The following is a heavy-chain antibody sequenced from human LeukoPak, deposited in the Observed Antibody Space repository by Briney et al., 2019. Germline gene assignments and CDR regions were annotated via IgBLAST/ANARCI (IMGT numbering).Heavy chain of an antibody. Sequence: PSETLSLTCAVYGGSFSGYYWSWIRQPPGKGLEWIGTIYYSGSTYYNPSLTSRVTISVDTSKNQFSLKLSSVTAADTAVYYCARHKDYCYSYMDVWGKGTTVTISS. V-gene: IGHV4-34*01. CDR3: ARHKDYCYSYMDV. CDR1: GGSFSGYY. J-gene: IGHJ6*03. CDR2: IYYSGST.